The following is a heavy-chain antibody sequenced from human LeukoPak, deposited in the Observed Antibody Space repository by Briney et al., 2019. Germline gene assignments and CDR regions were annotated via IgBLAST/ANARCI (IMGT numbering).Heavy chain of an antibody. CDR1: GYTFTSYY. Sequence: ASVKVSCKASGYTFTSYYMHWVRQAPGQGLEWMGIINPSGGSTSYAQKFRGRVTMTRDTSTSTVYMELSSLRSEDTAVYYCARVGEGYCSGGSCPFDYWGQGTLVTVSS. V-gene: IGHV1-46*01. CDR2: INPSGGST. J-gene: IGHJ4*02. CDR3: ARVGEGYCSGGSCPFDY. D-gene: IGHD2-15*01.